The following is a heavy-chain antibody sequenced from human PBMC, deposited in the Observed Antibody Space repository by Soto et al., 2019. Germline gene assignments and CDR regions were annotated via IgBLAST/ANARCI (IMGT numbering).Heavy chain of an antibody. J-gene: IGHJ2*01. D-gene: IGHD2-2*01. V-gene: IGHV1-18*01. CDR2: INGYNGDA. CDR3: ARDLRSTDYYFDL. Sequence: QVQLVQSGGEVKNPGASVKVSCKASGYTFSNYGISWVRQAPGQGLEWMGWINGYNGDANYAQNLQGRGTVTTDTSTTTVYMEVRSLRFDDTAVYYCARDLRSTDYYFDLWGRGTLVIVSS. CDR1: GYTFSNYG.